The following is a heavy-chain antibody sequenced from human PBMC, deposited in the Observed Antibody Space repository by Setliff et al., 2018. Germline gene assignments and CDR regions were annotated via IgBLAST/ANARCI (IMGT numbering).Heavy chain of an antibody. CDR1: GGSFSAYY. CDR3: ARSEGRRDGYNW. V-gene: IGHV4-34*01. D-gene: IGHD5-12*01. CDR2: INHSGST. J-gene: IGHJ4*02. Sequence: LSLTCAVYGGSFSAYYWSWIRQPPGKGLEWIGEINHSGSTKYNPSLKSRVTISVDTSKNQISLKLSSVTAADTAVYYCARSEGRRDGYNWWGQGTLVTVSS.